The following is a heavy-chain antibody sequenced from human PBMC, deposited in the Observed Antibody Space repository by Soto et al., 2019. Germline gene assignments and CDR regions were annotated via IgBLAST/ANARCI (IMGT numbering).Heavy chain of an antibody. CDR3: TRDLTGYFQFDP. Sequence: QVQLQESGPGLVKTSQTLSLTCTVSGGSISSGDYYCSWIRQQPGKGLEWIGYIYYGGGAFYNPSLKSRATILVDTSKNQFYLKVTSVTAADTAAYSCTRDLTGYFQFDPWGQGTLVPVSS. J-gene: IGHJ5*02. D-gene: IGHD3-9*01. V-gene: IGHV4-31*03. CDR2: IYYGGGA. CDR1: GGSISSGDYY.